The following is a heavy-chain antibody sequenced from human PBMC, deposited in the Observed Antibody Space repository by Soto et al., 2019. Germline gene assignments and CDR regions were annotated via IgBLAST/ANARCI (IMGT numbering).Heavy chain of an antibody. Sequence: QVQVVESGGGVVQPGRSLRLTCAASGFTFSSSGMHWVRQAPGKGLEWVALIAYDGSKTYYGDSVRGRFTISRDNSENTLFLQMNSLRADDTAVYYCARWVGGSMFDNSGKYDSWGQGTLVTVSS. CDR1: GFTFSSSG. CDR2: IAYDGSKT. V-gene: IGHV3-30*03. J-gene: IGHJ5*01. CDR3: ARWVGGSMFDNSGKYDS. D-gene: IGHD3-22*01.